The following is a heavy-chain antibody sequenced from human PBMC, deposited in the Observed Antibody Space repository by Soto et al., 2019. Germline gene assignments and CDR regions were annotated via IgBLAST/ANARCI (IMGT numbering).Heavy chain of an antibody. D-gene: IGHD3-10*01. CDR1: GLTFSNYA. V-gene: IGHV3-23*01. CDR2: ISGSGGST. Sequence: EVQVLESGGGLVQPGGSLRLSCAASGLTFSNYAMSWVRRAPGKGLEWVSVISGSGGSTNYADSVKGRFTISRDNSKNTLYLQMNSLRAEDTAVYFCAKGYYYGSGSRNWFDHWGQGTLVTVSS. J-gene: IGHJ5*02. CDR3: AKGYYYGSGSRNWFDH.